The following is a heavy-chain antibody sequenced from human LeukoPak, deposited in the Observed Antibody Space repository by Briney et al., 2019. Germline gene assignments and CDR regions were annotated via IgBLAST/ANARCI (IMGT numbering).Heavy chain of an antibody. CDR3: ATRYCTKTHCYWLFGY. CDR2: IKQDGGEE. Sequence: GGSLRLSCAASGFTFSAYWMSWFRQAPGKGLEWVANIKQDGGEEYYVDSVKGRFIISRDNAKNSLYLQMNSLRVEDTAVYYCATRYCTKTHCYWLFGYWAQGTLVTVSS. CDR1: GFTFSAYW. J-gene: IGHJ4*02. D-gene: IGHD2-8*01. V-gene: IGHV3-7*01.